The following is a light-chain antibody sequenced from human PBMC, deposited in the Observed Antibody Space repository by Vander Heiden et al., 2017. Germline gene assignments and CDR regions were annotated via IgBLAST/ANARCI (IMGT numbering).Light chain of an antibody. Sequence: ESVLTQSPGSLFLSPGDTATLSCRASQTISSTYLAWYHHRPGQGPRLLIYGASNRATGIPDRFSGSGTGTDFTLTISGLEPEDSGVYYCQQYLSSVCTFGRGTKVQ. J-gene: IGKJ4*02. CDR2: GAS. CDR3: QQYLSSVCT. V-gene: IGKV3-20*01. CDR1: QTISSTY.